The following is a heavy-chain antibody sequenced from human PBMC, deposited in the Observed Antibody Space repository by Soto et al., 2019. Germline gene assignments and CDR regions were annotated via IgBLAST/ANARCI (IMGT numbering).Heavy chain of an antibody. CDR2: IDPSDSQT. D-gene: IGHD3-22*01. CDR1: GYSFAGYW. CDR3: ARQIYDSDTGPHFQYYFDS. J-gene: IGHJ4*02. Sequence: GESLKISCKGSGYSFAGYWITWVRQKPGKGLEWMGRIDPSDSQTYYSPSFRGHVTISVTKSITTVFLQWSSLRASATAMYYCARQIYDSDTGPHFQYYFDSWGQGTPVTVSS. V-gene: IGHV5-10-1*01.